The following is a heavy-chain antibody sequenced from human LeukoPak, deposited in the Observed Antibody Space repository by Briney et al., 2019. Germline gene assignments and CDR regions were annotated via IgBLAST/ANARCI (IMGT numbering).Heavy chain of an antibody. Sequence: SETLSLTCTVSGGNISSGGYYWSWIRQHPGKGLEWIGYISYNGNTYYNPSLKTRLTISVDTSQNQFCLNVSSVTAADTAVYYCAGVDLNMVRGVQDWGQGTLVTVSS. CDR2: ISYNGNT. CDR1: GGNISSGGYY. V-gene: IGHV4-31*03. J-gene: IGHJ4*02. CDR3: AGVDLNMVRGVQD. D-gene: IGHD3-10*01.